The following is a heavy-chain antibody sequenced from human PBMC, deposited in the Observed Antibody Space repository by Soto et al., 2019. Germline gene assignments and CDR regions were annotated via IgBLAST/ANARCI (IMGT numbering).Heavy chain of an antibody. CDR1: GFTFSSYG. Sequence: GGSLRLSCAASGFTFSSYGMHWVRQAPGKGLEWAAVISYDGSNKYYADSVKGRFTISRDNSKNTLYLQMNSLRAEDTAVYYCAKDLGTNYYDSSGYYSNYFDYWGQGTLVTVSS. J-gene: IGHJ4*02. CDR2: ISYDGSNK. D-gene: IGHD3-22*01. CDR3: AKDLGTNYYDSSGYYSNYFDY. V-gene: IGHV3-30*18.